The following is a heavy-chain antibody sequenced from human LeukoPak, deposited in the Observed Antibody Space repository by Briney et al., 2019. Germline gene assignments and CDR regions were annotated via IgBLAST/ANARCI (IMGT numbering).Heavy chain of an antibody. CDR2: IKQDGSEK. D-gene: IGHD6-13*01. Sequence: GGSLRLSCAASGFSFSSYWMIWVRQAPGKGLEWVANIKQDGSEKYYVDSLKGRFTIARDNAKNSLYLQMNSLRAEDTAVYYCARDSAGVGIDYWGQGTLVTVSS. V-gene: IGHV3-7*03. J-gene: IGHJ4*02. CDR3: ARDSAGVGIDY. CDR1: GFSFSSYW.